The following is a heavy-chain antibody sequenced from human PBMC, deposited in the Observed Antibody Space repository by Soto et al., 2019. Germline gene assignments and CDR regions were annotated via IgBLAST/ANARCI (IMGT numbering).Heavy chain of an antibody. CDR2: ISSSSSSI. V-gene: IGHV3-48*01. CDR1: GFTFGSYS. J-gene: IGHJ5*02. CDR3: AKGSWVHHGSEGGNWLDP. D-gene: IGHD3-10*01. Sequence: GGSLRLSCAASGFTFGSYSMNWVRQAPGKGLEWVSYISSSSSSIYYADSVKGRFTISRDNSKNTLFLQMNSLTAEDTAVYYCAKGSWVHHGSEGGNWLDPWGQGTLVTVSS.